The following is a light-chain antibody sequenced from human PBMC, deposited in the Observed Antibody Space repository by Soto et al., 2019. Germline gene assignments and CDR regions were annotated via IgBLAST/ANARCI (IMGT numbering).Light chain of an antibody. CDR3: SSYTDSSNYG. Sequence: QSALTQPASVSGSPGQSITISCTGTSSDLAIYNYVSWYQQQPGKAPKLMIYQVTNRPSGVSNRVSGSRSGNTASLTISGLQAEDEADYYCSSYTDSSNYGFGTGTKVTVL. CDR2: QVT. J-gene: IGLJ1*01. CDR1: SSDLAIYNY. V-gene: IGLV2-14*01.